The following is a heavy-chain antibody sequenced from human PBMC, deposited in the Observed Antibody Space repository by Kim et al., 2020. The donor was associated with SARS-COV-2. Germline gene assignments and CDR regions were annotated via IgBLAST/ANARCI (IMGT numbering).Heavy chain of an antibody. CDR3: ARESVGCSSTSCYSDNWFDP. CDR1: GYTFTGYY. CDR2: INPNSGGT. D-gene: IGHD2-2*01. J-gene: IGHJ5*02. V-gene: IGHV1-2*02. Sequence: ASVKVSCKASGYTFTGYYMHWVRQAPGQGLEWMGWINPNSGGTNYAQKFQGRVTMTRDTSISTAYMELSRLRSDDTAVYYCARESVGCSSTSCYSDNWFDPWGQGTLVTVSS.